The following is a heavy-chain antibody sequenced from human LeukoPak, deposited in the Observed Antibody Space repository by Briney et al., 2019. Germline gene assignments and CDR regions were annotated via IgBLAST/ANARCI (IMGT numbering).Heavy chain of an antibody. Sequence: ASVKVSCKASGHTFTDFYIHWVRHAPGQGLEWMGWVRPNNGATKYAEKFQGRVTMTRDTSTSTAHMELSSLRSDDTAEYYCARDLEASPGYEGADALDIWGQGTMVTVPS. CDR1: GHTFTDFY. J-gene: IGHJ3*02. V-gene: IGHV1-2*02. CDR2: VRPNNGAT. D-gene: IGHD5-12*01. CDR3: ARDLEASPGYEGADALDI.